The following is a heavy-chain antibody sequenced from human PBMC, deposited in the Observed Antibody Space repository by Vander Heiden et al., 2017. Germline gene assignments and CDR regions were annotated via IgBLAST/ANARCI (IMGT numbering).Heavy chain of an antibody. CDR2: IFHTGTT. V-gene: IGHV4-4*02. CDR3: ARLCTPLDYGSGVDY. D-gene: IGHD3-10*01. J-gene: IGHJ4*02. CDR1: GGSIPSPYW. Sequence: QVQLQESGPRLVKPSGTLSLTCAVSGGSIPSPYWWSWVRQPPGKGLEWLGTIFHTGTTNYNPSLKSRVAFSVDTSKNQFTLNLTPVTAADTALYFCARLCTPLDYGSGVDYWGQGTLVTVSS.